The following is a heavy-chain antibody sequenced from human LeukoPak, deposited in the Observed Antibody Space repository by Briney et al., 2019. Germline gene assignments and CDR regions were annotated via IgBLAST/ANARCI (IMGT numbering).Heavy chain of an antibody. V-gene: IGHV3-21*01. Sequence: SGGSLRLSCAASGFTFSSYSVNWVRQAPGKGLAWVSSISSSGSYIYYADSVKGRFTFSRDNAKNSLYLQMNSLRAEDTAVYYCTTECIGRVSCHLDYWGQGTLVTVSS. J-gene: IGHJ4*02. CDR3: TTECIGRVSCHLDY. CDR2: ISSSGSYI. D-gene: IGHD2-15*01. CDR1: GFTFSSYS.